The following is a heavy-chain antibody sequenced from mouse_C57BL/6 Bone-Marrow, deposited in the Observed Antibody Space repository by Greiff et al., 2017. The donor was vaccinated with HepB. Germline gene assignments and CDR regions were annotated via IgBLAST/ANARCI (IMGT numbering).Heavy chain of an antibody. J-gene: IGHJ1*03. CDR3: SEYSAVYYCARGFGGFDTTRVAFRYFDV. D-gene: IGHD1-1*01. CDR1: YTFSRRVH. Sequence: VKLMESGPELARPWASVKISCQAFYTFSRRVHFAIRDTNYWMQWVKQRPGQGLEWIGAIYPGNGDTGYKQKFKDKATLTSDKSSSTAYMQLSTLTSEYSAVYYCARGFGGFDTTRVAFRYFDVWGTGTTGTVSS. V-gene: IGHV1-87*01. CDR2: GQGLEWIG.